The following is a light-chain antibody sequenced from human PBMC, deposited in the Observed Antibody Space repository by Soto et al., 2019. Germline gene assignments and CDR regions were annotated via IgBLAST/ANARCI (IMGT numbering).Light chain of an antibody. CDR2: AAS. V-gene: IGKV3-20*01. CDR1: QSVSSTS. CDR3: HQFCSSPPRT. J-gene: IGKJ1*01. Sequence: EIVLTQSPGTLSLSPGERATLSCRASQSVSSTSLAWYQHKSGQPPRLLIYAASRRATGIPDRFSGSGSGTDCTLTISRLEPEGCAVYYCHQFCSSPPRTFGQGTKVEIK.